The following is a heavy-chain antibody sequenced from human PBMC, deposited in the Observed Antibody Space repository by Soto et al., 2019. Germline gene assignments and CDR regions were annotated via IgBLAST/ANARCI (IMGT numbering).Heavy chain of an antibody. CDR3: AKDQGGSCYAASDI. D-gene: IGHD2-15*01. CDR1: GFTFSSYA. Sequence: GGSLRLSCAASGFTFSSYAMSWVRQAPGKGLESVSAISGSGGSTYYADSVKGRFTISRDNSKNTLYLQMNSLRAEDTAVYYCAKDQGGSCYAASDIWGQGTMVTVSS. V-gene: IGHV3-23*01. J-gene: IGHJ3*02. CDR2: ISGSGGST.